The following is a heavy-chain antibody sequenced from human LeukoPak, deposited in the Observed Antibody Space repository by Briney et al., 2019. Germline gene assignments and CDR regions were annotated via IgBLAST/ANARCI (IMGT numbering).Heavy chain of an antibody. J-gene: IGHJ4*02. CDR1: GFTFSNDW. CDR3: ARAQTDYDISIGYLIDY. Sequence: GGSLRLSCAASGFTFSNDWMHWVRQAPGKGLVWVSRINSDGSSISYADSVKGRFTISRDNAKNTLYLQMNSLGGEDTAVYYCARAQTDYDISIGYLIDYWGQGTLVTVSS. V-gene: IGHV3-74*01. D-gene: IGHD3-9*01. CDR2: INSDGSSI.